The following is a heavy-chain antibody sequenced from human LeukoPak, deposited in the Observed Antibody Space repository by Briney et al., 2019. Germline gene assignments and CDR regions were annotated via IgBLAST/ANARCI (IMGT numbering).Heavy chain of an antibody. V-gene: IGHV1-8*01. CDR2: MNPNSGNK. CDR1: GYSFTNFD. J-gene: IGHJ6*03. CDR3: ARGPQWRGDYYYMDV. Sequence: ASVKVSCKASGYSFTNFDINWVRQATGQGLEWMGWMNPNSGNKGYAQKLQGRVTMTMNTSITTAYMELSSLRSEDTAVYYCARGPQWRGDYYYMDVWGRGTTVTVSS. D-gene: IGHD6-19*01.